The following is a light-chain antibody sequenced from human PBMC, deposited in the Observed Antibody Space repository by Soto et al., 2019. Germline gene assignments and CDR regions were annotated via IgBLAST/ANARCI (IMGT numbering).Light chain of an antibody. CDR1: SSTIGAGYD. V-gene: IGLV1-40*01. CDR2: GNS. CDR3: QSYDSSLIGSYV. J-gene: IGLJ1*01. Sequence: QSVRRQPSSVFGALGQTGPILCTGKSSTIGAGYDVHWYQQLPGTAPKPLIYGNSNRPSGVPDRFSGSKSGTSASLAITGLQAEDEPDYYCQSYDSSLIGSYVFGTVTKATVL.